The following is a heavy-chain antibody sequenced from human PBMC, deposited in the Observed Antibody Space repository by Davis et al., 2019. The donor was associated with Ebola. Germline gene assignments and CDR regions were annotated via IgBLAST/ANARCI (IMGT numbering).Heavy chain of an antibody. CDR1: GFTFSSYG. CDR3: AKERHVGENYYGMDV. V-gene: IGHV3-30*18. Sequence: GESLKISCAASGFTFSSYGMHWVRQAPGKGLEWVAVISYYGSNKYYADSVKGRFTISRDNSKNTLYLQMNSLRAEDTAVYYCAKERHVGENYYGMDVWGQGTMVT. CDR2: ISYYGSNK. J-gene: IGHJ6*02. D-gene: IGHD5-24*01.